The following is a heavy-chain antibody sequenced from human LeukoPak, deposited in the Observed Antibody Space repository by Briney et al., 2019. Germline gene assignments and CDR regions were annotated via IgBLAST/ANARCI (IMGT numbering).Heavy chain of an antibody. CDR1: GGSISSYY. J-gene: IGHJ6*03. CDR3: ARLGVAGYYQYMDV. V-gene: IGHV4-59*01. Sequence: SETLSPTCTVSGGSISSYYWSWIRQPPGKGLEWIGYIYSSGSTNYNPSLKSRVTISADTSKNQFSLKLGSVTAADTAVYLRARLGVAGYYQYMDVWGQGTTVTISS. D-gene: IGHD6-19*01. CDR2: IYSSGST.